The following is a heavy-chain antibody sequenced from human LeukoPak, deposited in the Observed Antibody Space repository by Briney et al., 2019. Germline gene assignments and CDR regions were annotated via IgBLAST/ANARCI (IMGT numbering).Heavy chain of an antibody. CDR3: ARALPAASHTSFDY. CDR1: GFTVSSEY. D-gene: IGHD2-2*01. Sequence: GGSLRLSCAASGFTVSSEYMSWVRQAPGKGLEWVSIIYSGGTTYYADSVKGRFTISRDISKNTVYLQMNNLRAEDTALLYCARALPAASHTSFDYWGQGALVTVSS. CDR2: IYSGGTT. J-gene: IGHJ4*02. V-gene: IGHV3-66*01.